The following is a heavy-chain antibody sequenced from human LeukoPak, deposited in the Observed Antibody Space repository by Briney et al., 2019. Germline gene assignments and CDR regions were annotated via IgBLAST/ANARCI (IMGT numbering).Heavy chain of an antibody. D-gene: IGHD5-12*01. J-gene: IGHJ6*02. CDR3: AKEIWGYSGYDYNYGMDV. Sequence: GGSLRLSCAASGFTFSSYGMHWVRQAPGKGLEWVAVIPYDGSNKYYADSVKGRFTISRDNSKNTLYLQMNSLRAEDTAVYYCAKEIWGYSGYDYNYGMDVWGQGTTVTVSS. CDR1: GFTFSSYG. CDR2: IPYDGSNK. V-gene: IGHV3-30*18.